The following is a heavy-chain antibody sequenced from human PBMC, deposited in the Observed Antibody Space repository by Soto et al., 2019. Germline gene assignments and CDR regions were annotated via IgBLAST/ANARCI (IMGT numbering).Heavy chain of an antibody. CDR2: ISSIGST. V-gene: IGHV4-39*07. CDR1: GASIISTTKY. J-gene: IGHJ4*02. CDR3: ARGGSMIRGRNFFDA. D-gene: IGHD3-10*01. Sequence: MSLTCTVSGASIISTTKYWGWIRQPPGRGLEWIGTISSIGSTYYNPSLEGRVTISVDASKNLFSLELSSVTAADTSVYHCARGGSMIRGRNFFDAWGQGVPVTVS.